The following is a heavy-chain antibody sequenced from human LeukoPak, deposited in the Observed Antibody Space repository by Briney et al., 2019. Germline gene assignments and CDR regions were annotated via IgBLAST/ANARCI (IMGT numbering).Heavy chain of an antibody. CDR2: IYYSGST. J-gene: IGHJ6*02. Sequence: SETLSLICTVSGGSISSPYWSWIRQPPGKGLEWIGYIYYSGSTNYNPSLKSRVTISVDTSKNQFSLKLSSVTAADTAVYYCARVHYYGSGSHPSYYYGGMDVWGQGTTVTVSS. CDR3: ARVHYYGSGSHPSYYYGGMDV. CDR1: GGSISSPY. D-gene: IGHD3-10*01. V-gene: IGHV4-59*11.